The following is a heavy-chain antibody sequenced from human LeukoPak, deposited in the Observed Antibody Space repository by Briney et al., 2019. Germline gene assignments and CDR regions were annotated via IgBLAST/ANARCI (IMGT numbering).Heavy chain of an antibody. CDR3: AKERSGVVPAASNS. CDR2: ISGSGGGTGGST. Sequence: GGSLRLSCAASGFSFSGYAMSWVRQAPGKGLHWVSSISGSGGGTGGSTYYADSVKGRFTISRDDSKNTLYLEMNSLRAGDTALYYCAKERSGVVPAASNSWGQGTLVIVSS. D-gene: IGHD2-2*01. CDR1: GFSFSGYA. J-gene: IGHJ5*02. V-gene: IGHV3-23*01.